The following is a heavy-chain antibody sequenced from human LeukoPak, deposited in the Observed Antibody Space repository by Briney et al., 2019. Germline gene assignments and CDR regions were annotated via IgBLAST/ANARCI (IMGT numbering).Heavy chain of an antibody. J-gene: IGHJ4*02. CDR3: ACPQNLDGEGY. V-gene: IGHV4-34*01. CDR2: INHSGST. Sequence: SETLSLTCAVYGGSLSGYYWSWIRQPPGKGLEWIGEINHSGSTNYNPSLKSRVTISVDTSKNQFSLKLSSVTAADTAVYYCACPQNLDGEGYWGQGTLVTVSS. D-gene: IGHD3-3*01. CDR1: GGSLSGYY.